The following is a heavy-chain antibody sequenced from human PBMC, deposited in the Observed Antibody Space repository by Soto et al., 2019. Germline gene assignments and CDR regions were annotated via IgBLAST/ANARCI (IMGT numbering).Heavy chain of an antibody. CDR2: ISAYNGNT. CDR1: GYTFTCYG. J-gene: IGHJ4*02. CDR3: AREALGIVVVPAATHVGIEY. D-gene: IGHD2-2*01. V-gene: IGHV1-18*01. Sequence: GASVKVSCKASGYTFTCYGISWVRQAPGQGLEWMGWISAYNGNTNYAQKLQGRVTMTTDTSTSTAYMELRSLRSDDTAVYYCAREALGIVVVPAATHVGIEYWGQGTLVTVSS.